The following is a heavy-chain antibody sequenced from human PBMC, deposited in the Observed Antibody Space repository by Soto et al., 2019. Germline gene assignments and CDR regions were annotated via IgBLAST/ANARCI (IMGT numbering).Heavy chain of an antibody. CDR1: GFTFDEYA. J-gene: IGHJ4*02. Sequence: EVQVVESGGGLVQPGRSLRLSCAASGFTFDEYAMHWVRQAPGKGLEWVSGLTWNSETLGYVDSVKGRFTVSRDNAKNSLYLHMNSLRTEDTALYYCVKALDGASRDFDYWGQGTLVTVSS. D-gene: IGHD2-15*01. CDR3: VKALDGASRDFDY. V-gene: IGHV3-9*01. CDR2: LTWNSETL.